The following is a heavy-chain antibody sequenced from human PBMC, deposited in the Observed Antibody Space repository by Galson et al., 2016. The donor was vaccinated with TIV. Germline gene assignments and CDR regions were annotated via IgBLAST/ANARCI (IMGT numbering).Heavy chain of an antibody. V-gene: IGHV4-31*03. CDR1: GGSISSNGIF. CDR2: IYHSGST. Sequence: LSLTCTVSGGSISSNGIFWSWIRQHPGKGLEWIGYIYHSGSTHYNPSLKSRVAMSVDTSKNQFSLTLTSVTAADTAIYYCARDQDSGAYFDYWGQGTLVTVSS. J-gene: IGHJ4*02. D-gene: IGHD2-15*01. CDR3: ARDQDSGAYFDY.